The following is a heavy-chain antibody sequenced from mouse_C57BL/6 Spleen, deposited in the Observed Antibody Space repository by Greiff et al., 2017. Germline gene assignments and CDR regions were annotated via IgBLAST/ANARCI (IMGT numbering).Heavy chain of an antibody. Sequence: QVQLQQPGTELVKPGASVKLSCKASGYTFTSYWMHWVKQRPGQGLEWIGNINPSNGGTNYNEKFKSKATLTVDKSSSTTYMQLSSLTSEDSAVYYCSSDGSSYGYFDVWGKGTTVTVSS. D-gene: IGHD1-1*01. CDR3: SSDGSSYGYFDV. CDR2: INPSNGGT. J-gene: IGHJ1*03. V-gene: IGHV1-53*01. CDR1: GYTFTSYW.